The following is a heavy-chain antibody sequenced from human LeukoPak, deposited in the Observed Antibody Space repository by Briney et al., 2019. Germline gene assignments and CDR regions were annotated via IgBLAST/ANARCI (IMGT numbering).Heavy chain of an antibody. D-gene: IGHD2-15*01. J-gene: IGHJ4*02. CDR2: FDPEDGET. CDR3: ATMVVAASYFDY. V-gene: IGHV1-24*01. CDR1: RYTLTELS. Sequence: ASVKVSCKVSRYTLTELSTHWVLQAPGKGLEWMGGFDPEDGETIYAQKFQGRVTMTEDTSTDTAYMELSSLRSEDTAVYYCATMVVAASYFDYWGQGTLVTVSS.